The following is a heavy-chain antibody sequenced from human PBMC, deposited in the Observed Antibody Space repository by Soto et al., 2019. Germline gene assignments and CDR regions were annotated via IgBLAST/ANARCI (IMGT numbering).Heavy chain of an antibody. D-gene: IGHD2-8*01. CDR2: ISSSGSTI. CDR1: GFTFSDYY. CDR3: AGYCTNGVCYFDYYYGMDV. Sequence: GSLRLSCAASGFTFSDYYMSWIRQAPGKGLEWVSYISSSGSTIYYADSVKGRFTISRDNAKNSLYLQMNSLRAEDTAVYYCAGYCTNGVCYFDYYYGMDVWGQGTTVTVSS. V-gene: IGHV3-11*01. J-gene: IGHJ6*02.